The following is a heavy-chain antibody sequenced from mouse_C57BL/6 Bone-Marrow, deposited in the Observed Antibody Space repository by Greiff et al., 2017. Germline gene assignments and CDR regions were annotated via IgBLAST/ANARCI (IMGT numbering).Heavy chain of an antibody. V-gene: IGHV5-6*01. CDR3: ARPPLYDGYYAAY. CDR2: ISSGGSYT. D-gene: IGHD2-3*01. Sequence: EVKLMESGGDLVKPGGSLKLSCAASGFTFSSYGMSWVRQTPDKRLEWVATISSGGSYTYYPDSVKGRFTISRDNAKNTLYLQMSSLKSEDTAMYYCARPPLYDGYYAAYWGQGTLVTVSA. CDR1: GFTFSSYG. J-gene: IGHJ3*01.